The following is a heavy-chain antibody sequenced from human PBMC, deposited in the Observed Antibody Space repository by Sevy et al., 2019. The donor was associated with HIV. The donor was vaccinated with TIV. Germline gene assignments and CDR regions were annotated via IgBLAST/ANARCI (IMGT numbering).Heavy chain of an antibody. Sequence: SETLSLTCNVSGGSISSSSHYWGWVRQPPGEGLECIGSVYYSGSTYDNPSLKSRVTISVDTSKNQFSLKLTSLTAADTAVYYCVRHGGGLVQRVKYIDYRGQGTMVTVSS. J-gene: IGHJ4*02. CDR1: GGSISSSSHY. V-gene: IGHV4-39*01. D-gene: IGHD3-10*01. CDR2: VYYSGST. CDR3: VRHGGGLVQRVKYIDY.